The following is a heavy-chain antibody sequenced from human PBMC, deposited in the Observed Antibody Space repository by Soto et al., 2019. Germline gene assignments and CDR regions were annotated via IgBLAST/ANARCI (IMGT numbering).Heavy chain of an antibody. V-gene: IGHV3-23*01. D-gene: IGHD2-2*02. J-gene: IGHJ4*02. Sequence: GGSLRLSCAASGFTFSNYAMDWVRQAPGKGLEWVSVISGSSGPTYYADSVKGRFTISRDNSKNTLYLQMNSLRVEDTAVYHCAKGGRYCSGTSCYISIWGQGTLVTVSS. CDR2: ISGSSGPT. CDR3: AKGGRYCSGTSCYISI. CDR1: GFTFSNYA.